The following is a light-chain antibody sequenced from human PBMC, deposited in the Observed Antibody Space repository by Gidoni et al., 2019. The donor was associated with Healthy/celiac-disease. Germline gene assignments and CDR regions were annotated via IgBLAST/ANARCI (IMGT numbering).Light chain of an antibody. CDR1: QSISSY. Sequence: IQLPQSPSSLSASGGDRVTITCRASQSISSYLNWYQQKPGKAPKLLIYAASSLQSGVPSRFSGSGAGTDFTLTISSLQPEEFATYYCQQSYSTPLTFGGXTKVEIK. CDR2: AAS. CDR3: QQSYSTPLT. V-gene: IGKV1-39*01. J-gene: IGKJ4*01.